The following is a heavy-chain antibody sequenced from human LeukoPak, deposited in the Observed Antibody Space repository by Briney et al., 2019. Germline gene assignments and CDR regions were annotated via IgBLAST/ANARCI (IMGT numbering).Heavy chain of an antibody. Sequence: ASVKVSRKASGYTFTSYAMNWVRQAPGQVLEWMGWINTNTGNPTYAQGFTGRFVFSLDTSVSTAYLQISSLKAEDTAVYYCAREVESYVVVTAISLDYWGQGTLVTVSS. CDR1: GYTFTSYA. J-gene: IGHJ4*02. CDR2: INTNTGNP. D-gene: IGHD2-21*02. V-gene: IGHV7-4-1*02. CDR3: AREVESYVVVTAISLDY.